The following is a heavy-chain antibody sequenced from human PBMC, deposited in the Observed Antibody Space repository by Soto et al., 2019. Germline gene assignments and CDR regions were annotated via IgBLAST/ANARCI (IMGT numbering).Heavy chain of an antibody. V-gene: IGHV1-2*02. J-gene: IGHJ3*02. CDR2: INPATGAA. CDR3: AGGGGVGVAGSAAFDM. D-gene: IGHD3-3*01. Sequence: QLHLVQSGAVVKKPGASVTVSCSASGYPVTAYYMHWVRQAPGRGLEWMGGINPATGAAKYTQTSQGRVTMTRDTSTSTVFMELSGLTSGDTAVFYWAGGGGVGVAGSAAFDMWGQGTLVTVSS. CDR1: GYPVTAYY.